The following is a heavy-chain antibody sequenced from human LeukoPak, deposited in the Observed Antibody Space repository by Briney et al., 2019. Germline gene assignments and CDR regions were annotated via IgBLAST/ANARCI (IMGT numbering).Heavy chain of an antibody. J-gene: IGHJ4*02. V-gene: IGHV1-69*13. CDR2: IIPIFGTA. CDR3: ARSIAAAGTRGFDY. Sequence: SVKVSCKASGGTFSSYAISWVRQAPVQGLEWMGGIIPIFGTANYAQKFQGRVTITADESTSTAYMELSSLRSEDTAVYYCARSIAAAGTRGFDYWGQGTLVTVSS. D-gene: IGHD6-13*01. CDR1: GGTFSSYA.